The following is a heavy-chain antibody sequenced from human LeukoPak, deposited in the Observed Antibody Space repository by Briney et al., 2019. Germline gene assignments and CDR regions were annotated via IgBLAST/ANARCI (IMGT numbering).Heavy chain of an antibody. CDR1: GGSISSSSYY. V-gene: IGHV4-61*02. CDR3: ARDPGGSSWQYNWFDP. D-gene: IGHD6-13*01. J-gene: IGHJ5*02. CDR2: IYTSGST. Sequence: SETLSLTCTVSGGSISSSSYYWGWIRQPAGKGLEWIGRIYTSGSTNYNPSLKSRVTMSVDTSKNQFSLKLSSVTAADTAVYYCARDPGGSSWQYNWFDPWGQGTLVTVSS.